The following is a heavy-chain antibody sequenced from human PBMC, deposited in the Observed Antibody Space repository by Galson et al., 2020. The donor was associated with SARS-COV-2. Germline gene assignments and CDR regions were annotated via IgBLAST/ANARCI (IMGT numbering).Heavy chain of an antibody. D-gene: IGHD3-10*01. CDR2: ISGSDNQI. V-gene: IGHV3-23*01. J-gene: IGHJ4*02. CDR1: GVTFTNYG. Sequence: TGGSLRLSCVVSGVTFTNYGMSWVRQAPGKGLEWVSYISGSDNQILYAESVKGRFIISRDDSKSMLFLQMSSLRAEDAAVYYCAKGRGTHSPQGESWGQGTQVTVSS. CDR3: AKGRGTHSPQGES.